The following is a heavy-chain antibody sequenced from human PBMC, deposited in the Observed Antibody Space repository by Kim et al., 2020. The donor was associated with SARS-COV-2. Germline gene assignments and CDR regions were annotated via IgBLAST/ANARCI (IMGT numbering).Heavy chain of an antibody. J-gene: IGHJ5*02. D-gene: IGHD3-22*01. CDR2: VDHSGTT. CDR1: GAAISSSSC. CDR3: ARGVSSAWTLRAWFDP. Sequence: SETLSLTCVVSGAAISSSSCWSWVRQPPGKGLEWIGEVDHSGTTSYNVSLKSRVTISVDKSKNQFSLRLNSVSAAGTAVYYCARGVSSAWTLRAWFDPWGEGALGTVSP. V-gene: IGHV4-4*02.